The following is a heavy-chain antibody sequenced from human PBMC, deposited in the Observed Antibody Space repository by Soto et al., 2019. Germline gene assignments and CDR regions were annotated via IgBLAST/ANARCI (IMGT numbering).Heavy chain of an antibody. D-gene: IGHD3-22*01. CDR1: GYSFTSYW. Sequence: GESLKISCKGSGYSFTSYWISWVRQMPGKGLEWMGRIDPSDSYTNYSPSFQGHVTISADKSISTAYLQWSSLKASDTAMYYCARHRYYDSSGYYEIDYWGQGTLVTSPQ. V-gene: IGHV5-10-1*01. CDR2: IDPSDSYT. J-gene: IGHJ4*02. CDR3: ARHRYYDSSGYYEIDY.